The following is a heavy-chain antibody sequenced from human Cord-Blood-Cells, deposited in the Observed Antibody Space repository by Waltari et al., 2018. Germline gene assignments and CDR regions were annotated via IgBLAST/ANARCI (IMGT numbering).Heavy chain of an antibody. CDR2: IKQDGSEK. V-gene: IGHV3-7*01. Sequence: EVQLVESGGGLVQPGGSLRLSCAASGFTFSSYWRSWVRQAPGKGLEWVANIKQDGSEKYYVDSVKGRFTISRDNAKNSLYLQMNSLRAEDTAVYYCARGYSYGYDYWGQGTLVTVSS. J-gene: IGHJ4*02. CDR3: ARGYSYGYDY. D-gene: IGHD5-18*01. CDR1: GFTFSSYW.